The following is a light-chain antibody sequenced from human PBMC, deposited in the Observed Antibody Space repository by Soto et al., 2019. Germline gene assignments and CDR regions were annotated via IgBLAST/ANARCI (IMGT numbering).Light chain of an antibody. CDR1: QSLVNTY. CDR3: QSYGSSRT. V-gene: IGKV3-20*01. CDR2: DAS. J-gene: IGKJ1*01. Sequence: EVVLTQSPGSLSLSPGDRATLSCRASQSLVNTYVAWYQQKAGQAPRLLIYDASTRATGIPDRFSGSGSGTDFTLSISRLEPEDFVVYYCQSYGSSRTFGHGTKVEI.